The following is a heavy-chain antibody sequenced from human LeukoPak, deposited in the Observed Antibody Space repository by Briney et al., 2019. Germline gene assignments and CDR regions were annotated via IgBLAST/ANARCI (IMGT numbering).Heavy chain of an antibody. J-gene: IGHJ3*02. Sequence: GESLKISCEASGYTFINYWIAWVRQMPGKGLEWMGIIFPDDSDTRYNPSFQGQVTISADKSISTAYLQWSSLKASDTAMYYCARWGNIVVVPGAPGDAFDIWGQGTMVTVSS. CDR1: GYTFINYW. V-gene: IGHV5-51*01. D-gene: IGHD2-2*01. CDR3: ARWGNIVVVPGAPGDAFDI. CDR2: IFPDDSDT.